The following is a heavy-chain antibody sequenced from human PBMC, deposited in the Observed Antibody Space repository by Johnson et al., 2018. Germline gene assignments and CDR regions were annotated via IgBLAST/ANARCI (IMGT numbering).Heavy chain of an antibody. J-gene: IGHJ6*02. V-gene: IGHV4-59*01. CDR3: ARDGGYNNYSYYGMDV. CDR1: GGSISSYS. Sequence: QVRLRQGGAGLLKPSETLSLTCAVYGGSISSYSWSWIRQPPGKGLAWSGYLYYSGSPHYNPSLKSPVTRSVDTSKNQFSRKLRSVTAADTAVYYCARDGGYNNYSYYGMDVWGQGTTVTVSS. CDR2: LYYSGSP. D-gene: IGHD5-24*01.